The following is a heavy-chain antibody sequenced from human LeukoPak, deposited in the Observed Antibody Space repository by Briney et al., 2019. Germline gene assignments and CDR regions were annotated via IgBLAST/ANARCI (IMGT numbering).Heavy chain of an antibody. V-gene: IGHV4-34*01. CDR2: IHYTGAT. CDR3: ARGITVVYYFDL. CDR1: GGCLSGYY. D-gene: IGHD1-20*01. Sequence: PPLSQSLMGDEHGGCLSGYYWRSFRQPQRKGLEWIGEIHYTGATNYSPSLKGRVTISPGTSNTQVSLRMKSVTAADTAVYYCARGITVVYYFDLWGRGTLVTVSS. J-gene: IGHJ2*01.